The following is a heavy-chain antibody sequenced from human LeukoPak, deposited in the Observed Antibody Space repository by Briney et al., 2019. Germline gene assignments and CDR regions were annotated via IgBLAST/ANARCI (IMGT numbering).Heavy chain of an antibody. J-gene: IGHJ4*02. CDR2: ISSSGSII. CDR3: ARDLSLYCSGGSCYSLNY. D-gene: IGHD2-15*01. Sequence: GGSLRLSCTASGFTFSSYSMNWVRQAPGKGLEWVSYISSSGSIIYYADSVKGRFTISRDNAKNSLYLQMNSLRAEDTAVYYCARDLSLYCSGGSCYSLNYWGQGTLVTVSS. CDR1: GFTFSSYS. V-gene: IGHV3-48*04.